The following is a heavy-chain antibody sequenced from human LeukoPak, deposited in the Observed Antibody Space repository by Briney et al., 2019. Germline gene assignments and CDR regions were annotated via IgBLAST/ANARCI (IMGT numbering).Heavy chain of an antibody. V-gene: IGHV3-23*01. D-gene: IGHD1-14*01. CDR1: GFTFISYA. CDR3: AQLLDDNPIRWYFGL. Sequence: PGGSLRLSCTASGFTFISYAMSWVRQAPGKGLEWVSSTGESGDTSYYADSVKGLFTISRDNSKNTLYLQMSSLRAEDTAVYYCAQLLDDNPIRWYFGLWGRGTLVTVSS. CDR2: TGESGDTS. J-gene: IGHJ2*01.